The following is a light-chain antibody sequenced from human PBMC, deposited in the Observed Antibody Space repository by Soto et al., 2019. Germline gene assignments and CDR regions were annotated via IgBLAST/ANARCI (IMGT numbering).Light chain of an antibody. J-gene: IGLJ1*01. Sequence: QSVLTQPASVSGSPGQSITISCTGTSSDVGGYNYVSWYQHHPGKAPQLMIYDVSNRPSGVSNRSSGSKSGNTASQTISGLQAEDEADYYRISYISRSTYVFGTGTQLTV. CDR3: ISYISRSTYV. CDR2: DVS. CDR1: SSDVGGYNY. V-gene: IGLV2-14*03.